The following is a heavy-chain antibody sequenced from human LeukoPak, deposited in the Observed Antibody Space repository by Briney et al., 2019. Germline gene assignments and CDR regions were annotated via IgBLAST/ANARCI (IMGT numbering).Heavy chain of an antibody. V-gene: IGHV3-11*04. CDR2: ISSSGSTI. CDR3: TRGRGSDYYDDAFDP. D-gene: IGHD3-22*01. CDR1: GFTFSDYY. Sequence: PGGSLRLSCAASGFTFSDYYMSWIRQAPGKGLEWVSYISSSGSTIYYADSVKGRCTISRDNAKNSLYLQMNSLRAEDTAVYYCTRGRGSDYYDDAFDPWGQGTLVTVSS. J-gene: IGHJ5*02.